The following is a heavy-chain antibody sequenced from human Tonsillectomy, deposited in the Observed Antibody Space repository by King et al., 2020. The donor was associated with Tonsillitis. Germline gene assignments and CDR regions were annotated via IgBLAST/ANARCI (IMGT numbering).Heavy chain of an antibody. CDR1: GFTFSSYA. Sequence: VQLVESGGGLVQPGGSLRLSCTASGFTFSSYAVSWVRQAPGKGLEWVSAISGSGGSTYYADSVKGRFTISRDISKNTLYLQMNSLRAEDTAVYYCAKAVGDVLWFGIDYWGQGTLVTVSS. CDR2: ISGSGGST. J-gene: IGHJ4*02. CDR3: AKAVGDVLWFGIDY. V-gene: IGHV3-23*04. D-gene: IGHD3-10*01.